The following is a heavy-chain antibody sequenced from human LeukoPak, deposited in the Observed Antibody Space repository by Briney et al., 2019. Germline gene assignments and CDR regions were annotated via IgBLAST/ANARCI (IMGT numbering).Heavy chain of an antibody. D-gene: IGHD3-22*01. Sequence: PSETLSLTCSVPGGSISSYYWSWFRQPPGKGLEGIGYIYYSGSTNYNPSLKRRVTISVDTSKNQFSLKLRSVTAADTAVYYCAREERYYYDSSGYFLNWFDPWGQGTLVTVSS. CDR1: GGSISSYY. J-gene: IGHJ5*02. CDR3: AREERYYYDSSGYFLNWFDP. V-gene: IGHV4-59*01. CDR2: IYYSGST.